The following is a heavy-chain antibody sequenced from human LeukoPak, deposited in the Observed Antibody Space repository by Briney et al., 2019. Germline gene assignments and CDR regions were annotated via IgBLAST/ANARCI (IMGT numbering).Heavy chain of an antibody. J-gene: IGHJ5*01. CDR1: GFSFWNYA. V-gene: IGHV3-23*01. CDR3: VKDPRDTYGTNWFVS. Sequence: QPGGSLRLSCVASGFSFWNYAMSCVRQAPGKGLQWVSQISGTGGATWYAGFARDRFTISRDNSKKTLYLQMSGLRVEDTAMYYCVKDPRDTYGTNWFVSWGQGTLLIVSS. D-gene: IGHD2-21*01. CDR2: ISGTGGAT.